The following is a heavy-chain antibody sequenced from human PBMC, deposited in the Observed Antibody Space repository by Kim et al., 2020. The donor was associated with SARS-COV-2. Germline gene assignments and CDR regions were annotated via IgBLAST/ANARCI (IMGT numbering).Heavy chain of an antibody. V-gene: IGHV3-7*01. CDR1: GFTFGDFW. CDR3: ARGGSWTFDC. Sequence: GGSLRLSCAASGFTFGDFWMNWVRRAPGKELEFVASIKPDGSENFYADSVKGRFTIARDNGKNSLYLQMNSLRADDTAVYHCARGGSWTFDCWGQGTLVT. D-gene: IGHD1-1*01. J-gene: IGHJ4*02. CDR2: IKPDGSEN.